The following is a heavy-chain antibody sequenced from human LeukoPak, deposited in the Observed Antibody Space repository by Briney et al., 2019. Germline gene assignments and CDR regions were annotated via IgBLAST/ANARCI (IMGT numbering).Heavy chain of an antibody. Sequence: SETLSLTCTVSGGSISSYYWSWIRQPPGKGLEWIGYIYYSGSTNYNPSLKSRVTISVDTSKNQFSLKLSSVTAADTAVYYCAKEGDYDILTGYPRGIDYWGQGTLVTVSS. CDR2: IYYSGST. D-gene: IGHD3-9*01. CDR3: AKEGDYDILTGYPRGIDY. V-gene: IGHV4-59*01. J-gene: IGHJ4*02. CDR1: GGSISSYY.